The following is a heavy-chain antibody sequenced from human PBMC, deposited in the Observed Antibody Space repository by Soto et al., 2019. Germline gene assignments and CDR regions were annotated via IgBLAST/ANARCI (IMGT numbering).Heavy chain of an antibody. CDR1: GFTFSSYG. D-gene: IGHD3-22*01. V-gene: IGHV3-30*18. CDR2: ISYDGSNK. J-gene: IGHJ3*02. CDR3: ANPSSGGDAFDI. Sequence: QVQLVESGGGVVQPGRSLRLSCAASGFTFSSYGMHWVRQAPGKGLEWVAVISYDGSNKYYADSVKGRFTISRDNSKNTLYLQMNSLRAEDTAVYYCANPSSGGDAFDIWGQGTMVTVSS.